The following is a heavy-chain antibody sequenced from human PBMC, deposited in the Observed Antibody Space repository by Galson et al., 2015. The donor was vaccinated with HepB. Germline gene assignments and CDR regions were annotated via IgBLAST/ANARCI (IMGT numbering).Heavy chain of an antibody. J-gene: IGHJ4*02. CDR3: ARDFLASPAHYGGGHNDY. Sequence: SLRLSCAASGFTFSSYGMHWVRQAPGKGLEWVAFIRYDGSNKYYADSVKGRFTISRDNSKDTLYLQMNSLRAEDTAVYYCARDFLASPAHYGGGHNDYWGQGTLVTVSS. D-gene: IGHD4-23*01. V-gene: IGHV3-30*02. CDR1: GFTFSSYG. CDR2: IRYDGSNK.